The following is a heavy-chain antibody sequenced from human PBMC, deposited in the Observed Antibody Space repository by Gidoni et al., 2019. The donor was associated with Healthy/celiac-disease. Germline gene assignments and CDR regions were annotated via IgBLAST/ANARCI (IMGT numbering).Heavy chain of an antibody. D-gene: IGHD3-9*01. J-gene: IGHJ3*02. CDR3: ASRLGGFIFIRAFDI. V-gene: IGHV4-34*01. CDR1: GGSFSGYY. CDR2: INHSGST. Sequence: QVQLQQWGAGLLKPSETLSLTCAVYGGSFSGYYWSWIRQPPGKGLEWIGEINHSGSTNYNPSLKSRVTISVDTSKNQFSLKLSSVTAADTAVYYCASRLGGFIFIRAFDIWGQGTMVTVSS.